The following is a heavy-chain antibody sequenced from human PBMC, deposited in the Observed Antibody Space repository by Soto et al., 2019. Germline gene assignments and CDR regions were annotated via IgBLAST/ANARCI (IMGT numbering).Heavy chain of an antibody. Sequence: TLSLTCAVSGGSISSGGYSWSWIRQPPGKGLEWIGYIYHSGSTYYNPSLKSRVTISVDRSKNQFSLKLSSVTAADTAVYSCARGKAGGWFFDYWGQGTLVTVSS. J-gene: IGHJ4*02. CDR1: GGSISSGGYS. CDR2: IYHSGST. CDR3: ARGKAGGWFFDY. D-gene: IGHD6-19*01. V-gene: IGHV4-30-2*01.